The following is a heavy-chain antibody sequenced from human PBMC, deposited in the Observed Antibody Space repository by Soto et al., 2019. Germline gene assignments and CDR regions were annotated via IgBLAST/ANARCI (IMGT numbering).Heavy chain of an antibody. V-gene: IGHV3-21*01. J-gene: IGHJ6*04. CDR2: ISTSSVYI. CDR1: GFSFSSYI. Sequence: EVQLVESGGGLVKPGGSLRLSCAASGFSFSSYIMNWVRQAPGKGLEWVSSISTSSVYIDYADSVKGRFTISRDNAKKSLYLQMNSLRVEDRAVYYCARAPTMDVWGIGTTVTVSS. CDR3: ARAPTMDV.